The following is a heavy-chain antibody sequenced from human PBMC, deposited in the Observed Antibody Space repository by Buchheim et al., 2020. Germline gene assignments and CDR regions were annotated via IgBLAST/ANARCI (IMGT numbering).Heavy chain of an antibody. Sequence: QVQLVESGGGVVQPGRSLRLSCAASGFTFSSYGMHWVRQAPGKGLEWVAVIWYDGSNKYYADSVKGRFTISRDNSKNTLYLQMNSLRAEDTAVYYCARPYTSTSYYYYYYGMDVWGQGTT. CDR2: IWYDGSNK. J-gene: IGHJ6*02. D-gene: IGHD6-13*01. V-gene: IGHV3-33*01. CDR3: ARPYTSTSYYYYYYGMDV. CDR1: GFTFSSYG.